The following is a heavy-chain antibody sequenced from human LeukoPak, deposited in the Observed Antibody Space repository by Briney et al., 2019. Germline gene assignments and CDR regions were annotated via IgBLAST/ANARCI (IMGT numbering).Heavy chain of an antibody. CDR1: GYSIGSGYY. D-gene: IGHD4-17*01. CDR3: ARAATTVLHFDY. CDR2: IYYSGST. Sequence: SETLSLTCAVSGYSIGSGYYWSWIRQPPGKGLEWIGYIYYSGSTYYNPSLKSRVTISVDTSKNQFSLKLSSVTAAYTAVYYRARAATTVLHFDYWGQGTLVAVSS. V-gene: IGHV4-30-4*08. J-gene: IGHJ4*02.